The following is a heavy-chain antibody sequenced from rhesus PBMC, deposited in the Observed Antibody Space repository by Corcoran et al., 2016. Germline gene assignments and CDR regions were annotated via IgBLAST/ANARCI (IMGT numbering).Heavy chain of an antibody. D-gene: IGHD3-3*01. CDR3: ARVSQYLDWPLDY. V-gene: IGHV4S10*01. CDR2: IYGSSTST. CDR1: GCSISDSYR. Sequence: QVQLQESGPGVVKPSETLSLTCAVSGCSISDSYRWSWIRQPPGTGLEWIGYIYGSSTSTNYNPSLKSRVTISKDTSKNQFSLKLSSVTAADTAVYYCARVSQYLDWPLDYGGQGVLVTVSS. J-gene: IGHJ4*01.